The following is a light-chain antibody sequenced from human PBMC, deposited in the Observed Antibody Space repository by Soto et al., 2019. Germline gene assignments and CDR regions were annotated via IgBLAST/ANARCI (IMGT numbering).Light chain of an antibody. CDR1: GSDVGSYKY. CDR2: EVS. Sequence: QSALTQPASVSGSPGQSITISCTGTGSDVGSYKYVSWYQQHPGKAPKLMIFEVSNRPSGVSDRFSGSKSGNTASLTISGLQAEDEAVYYCSSYTSISSLGVFGTGTKVTVL. V-gene: IGLV2-14*01. J-gene: IGLJ1*01. CDR3: SSYTSISSLGV.